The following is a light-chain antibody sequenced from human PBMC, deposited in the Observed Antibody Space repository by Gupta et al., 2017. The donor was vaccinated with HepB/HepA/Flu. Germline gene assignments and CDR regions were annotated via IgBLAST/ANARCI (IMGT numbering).Light chain of an antibody. Sequence: DIQTSQSPDFLRASVGDRVTITCRASQNIRGNLNWYLQKSGEAPKLPIYSTSKVQTGVPSRFSGSGSGTDFTLTVSDRQPEDFATYCCEQSDDTPRTFGQGTKLEIK. CDR2: STS. V-gene: IGKV1-39*01. CDR1: QNIRGN. J-gene: IGKJ1*01. CDR3: EQSDDTPRT.